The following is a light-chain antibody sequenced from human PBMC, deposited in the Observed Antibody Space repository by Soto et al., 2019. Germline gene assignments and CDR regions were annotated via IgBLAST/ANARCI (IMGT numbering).Light chain of an antibody. CDR1: QRLLHSNRYKF. V-gene: IGKV2-28*01. CDR3: MQAQQSPRT. Sequence: DIAMTQSPLSLPVMPGEPASICCRSSQRLLHSNRYKFLDCYLQRPAQSPQLLIYLASSRSARVPDRCSGGSAGADFTPITSRVEADDVVAYYCMQAQQSPRTFGQGTKVDIK. J-gene: IGKJ1*01. CDR2: LAS.